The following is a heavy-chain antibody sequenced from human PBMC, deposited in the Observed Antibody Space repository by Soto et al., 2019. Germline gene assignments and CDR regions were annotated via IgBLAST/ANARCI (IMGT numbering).Heavy chain of an antibody. CDR3: AREVGLVPHRMVYYYGMDV. CDR1: GGTFSSYA. Sequence: SVKVSCKASGGTFSSYAISWVRQAPGQGLEWMGGIIPIFGTANYAQKFQGRVTITADESTSTAYMELSSLRSEDTAVYYCAREVGLVPHRMVYYYGMDVWGQGTTVTVSS. D-gene: IGHD6-19*01. J-gene: IGHJ6*02. V-gene: IGHV1-69*13. CDR2: IIPIFGTA.